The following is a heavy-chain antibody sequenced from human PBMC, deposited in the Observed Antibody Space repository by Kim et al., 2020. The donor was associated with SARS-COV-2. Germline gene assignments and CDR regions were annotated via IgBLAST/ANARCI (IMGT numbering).Heavy chain of an antibody. CDR1: GFSFSNYC. V-gene: IGHV3-74*01. CDR2: ISYDGSRT. CDR3: ASDFFD. J-gene: IGHJ4*01. Sequence: GGSLRLSCAASGFSFSNYCMYWVRQVPGKGLEWVARISYDGSRTYYADSVKGRFTISRENSKNTLYLQMNSLGAEDTAVYYCASDFFD.